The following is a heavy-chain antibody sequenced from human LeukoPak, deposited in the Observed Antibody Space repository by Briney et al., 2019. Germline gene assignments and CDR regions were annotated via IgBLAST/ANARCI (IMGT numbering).Heavy chain of an antibody. D-gene: IGHD3-16*01. CDR2: INPNSGGT. CDR1: GYTFSDHY. Sequence: ASVKVSCKASGYTFSDHYMHWMRQAPGQGPEWMGWINPNSGGTNFAQKFQGRVTMTRDTSISTTYLDLSSLRSDDTAVYYCARVAKLGARFGWYFDLRGRGTLDTVSS. V-gene: IGHV1-2*02. J-gene: IGHJ2*01. CDR3: ARVAKLGARFGWYFDL.